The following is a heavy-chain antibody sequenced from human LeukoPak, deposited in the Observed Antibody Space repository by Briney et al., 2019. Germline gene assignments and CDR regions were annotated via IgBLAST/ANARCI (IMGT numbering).Heavy chain of an antibody. CDR2: ISSSGSTI. CDR1: GFTFSSYE. D-gene: IGHD1-26*01. Sequence: GGSLRLSCAASGFTFSSYEMNWVRQAPGKGLEWVSYISSSGSTIYYADSVKGRFTISRDNAKNSLYLQMNSLRAEDTAVYYCAKGRGWEASYYYYYMDVWGKGTTVTISS. CDR3: AKGRGWEASYYYYYMDV. V-gene: IGHV3-48*03. J-gene: IGHJ6*03.